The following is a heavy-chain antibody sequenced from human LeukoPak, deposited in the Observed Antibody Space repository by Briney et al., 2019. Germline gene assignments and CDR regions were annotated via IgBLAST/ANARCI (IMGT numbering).Heavy chain of an antibody. CDR2: INPNSGGT. CDR1: GYTFTSYY. Sequence: ASVTVSCKASGYTFTSYYIHWVRQAPGQGLEWMGWINPNSGGTNYAQKFQGRVTMTRDTSISTAYMELSSLRSDDTAVYYCARDIGAGASGDYWGQGPLVTVSS. J-gene: IGHJ4*02. CDR3: ARDIGAGASGDY. V-gene: IGHV1-2*02. D-gene: IGHD2-8*02.